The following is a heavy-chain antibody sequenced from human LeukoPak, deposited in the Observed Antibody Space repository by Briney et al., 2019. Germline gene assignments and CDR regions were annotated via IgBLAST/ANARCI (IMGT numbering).Heavy chain of an antibody. CDR2: IKQDGSEQ. J-gene: IGHJ4*02. CDR1: GFTFSHYY. CDR3: ARDALQNDILTSWYFDY. V-gene: IGHV3-7*01. Sequence: GGSLRLSCAASGFTFSHYYMSWVRQAPGKGLEWVANIKQDGSEQFYLDSVKGRFTISRDNAKNTLYLQMNSLRAEDTAVYYCARDALQNDILTSWYFDYWGQGTLVTVSS. D-gene: IGHD3-9*01.